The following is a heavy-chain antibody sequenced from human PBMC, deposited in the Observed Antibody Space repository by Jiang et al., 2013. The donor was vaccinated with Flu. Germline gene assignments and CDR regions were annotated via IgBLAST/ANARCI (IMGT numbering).Heavy chain of an antibody. Sequence: GSGLVKPSEILSLTCTVSGGSITSDDYYWVWIRQPPGKGLEWIGSIYFSGGTYYNPSLKSRVTLSVDTSKNHFSLRLRFVTAADTAVYYCARAQKXSGFELPYFDCWGQGTLVTVSS. CDR2: IYFSGGT. V-gene: IGHV4-39*07. J-gene: IGHJ4*02. D-gene: IGHD5-12*01. CDR3: ARAQKXSGFELPYFDC. CDR1: GGSITSDDYY.